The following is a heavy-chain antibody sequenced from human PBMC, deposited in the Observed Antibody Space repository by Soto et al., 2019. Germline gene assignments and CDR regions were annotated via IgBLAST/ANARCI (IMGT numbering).Heavy chain of an antibody. CDR1: GYTFTGYY. CDR2: INPNSGGT. CDR3: ARVKAPPRGITGTINHYGMDV. Sequence: ASVKVSCKASGYTFTGYYIHWVRQAPGQGLEWMGWINPNSGGTNYAQKFQGWVTMTRDTSISTAYMELSRLRSDDTAVYYCARVKAPPRGITGTINHYGMDVWGQGTTVTVSS. D-gene: IGHD1-7*01. J-gene: IGHJ6*02. V-gene: IGHV1-2*04.